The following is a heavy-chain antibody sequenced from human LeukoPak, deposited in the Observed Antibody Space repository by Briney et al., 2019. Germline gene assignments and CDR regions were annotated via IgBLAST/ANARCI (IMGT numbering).Heavy chain of an antibody. V-gene: IGHV5-51*01. CDR3: ARMKDTAMVTPFDY. J-gene: IGHJ4*02. CDR1: GYSFTSYW. D-gene: IGHD5-18*01. Sequence: GESLKISCRGSGYSFTSYWIGWVRQMPGKGLEWMGIIYPGDSDTRYSPSFQGQVTISADKSISTAYLQWSSLKASDTAMYYCARMKDTAMVTPFDYWAREPWSPSPQ. CDR2: IYPGDSDT.